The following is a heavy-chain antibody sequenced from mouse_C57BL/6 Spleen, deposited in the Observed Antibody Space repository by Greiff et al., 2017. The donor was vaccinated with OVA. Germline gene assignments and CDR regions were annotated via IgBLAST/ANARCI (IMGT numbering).Heavy chain of an antibody. CDR3: ARRWLPHYSDY. J-gene: IGHJ2*01. V-gene: IGHV1-69*01. D-gene: IGHD2-2*01. CDR1: GYTFTSYW. CDR2: IDPSDSYT. Sequence: QVQLQQPGAELVMPGASVKLSCKASGYTFTSYWMHWVKQRPGQGIEWIGEIDPSDSYTNYNQKFKGKSTLTVDKSSSTAYMQLSSLTSEDSAVYYCARRWLPHYSDYWGQGTTLTVSS.